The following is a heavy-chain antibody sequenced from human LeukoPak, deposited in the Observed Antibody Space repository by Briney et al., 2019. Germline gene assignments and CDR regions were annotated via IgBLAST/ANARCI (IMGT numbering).Heavy chain of an antibody. Sequence: PGGSLRLSCAASGFTFSSYSMNWVRQAPGKGLEWVANIKEDGSTIYYMDSVKGRFTISRDNAKNSLYLQMNSLRAEDTAVYYCARIGYRSSSFDYWGQGTLVTASS. J-gene: IGHJ4*02. V-gene: IGHV3-7*01. D-gene: IGHD6-6*01. CDR1: GFTFSSYS. CDR2: IKEDGSTI. CDR3: ARIGYRSSSFDY.